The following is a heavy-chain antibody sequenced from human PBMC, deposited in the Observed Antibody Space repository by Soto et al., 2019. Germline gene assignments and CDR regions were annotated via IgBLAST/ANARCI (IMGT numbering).Heavy chain of an antibody. J-gene: IGHJ4*02. Sequence: ASVKVSCKASGGTFSSYAISWVRQAPGQGLEWMGGIIPIFGTANYAQKFQGRVTITADESTSTAYMELSSLRSDDTAVYYCARLRGYSGYDYFDYWGQGTLVTVSS. CDR3: ARLRGYSGYDYFDY. D-gene: IGHD5-12*01. CDR2: IIPIFGTA. CDR1: GGTFSSYA. V-gene: IGHV1-69*13.